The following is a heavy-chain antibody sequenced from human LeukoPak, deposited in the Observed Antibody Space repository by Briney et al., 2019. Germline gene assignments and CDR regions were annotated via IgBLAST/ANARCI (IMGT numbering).Heavy chain of an antibody. D-gene: IGHD3-22*01. Sequence: GGSLRLSCAGSGFTFRIYAMSWVRQAPGKGLEWVSAISGSGGSTYYADSVKGRFTISRDNSKNTLYLQMNSLRAEDTAVYYCAKRGYYYDSGGYYYFDYWGQGTLVTVSS. CDR2: ISGSGGST. J-gene: IGHJ4*02. CDR3: AKRGYYYDSGGYYYFDY. V-gene: IGHV3-23*01. CDR1: GFTFRIYA.